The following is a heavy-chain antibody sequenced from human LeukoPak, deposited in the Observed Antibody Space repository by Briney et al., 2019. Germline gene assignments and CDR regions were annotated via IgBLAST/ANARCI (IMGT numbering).Heavy chain of an antibody. Sequence: GGSLRPSCAASGFTFSNAWMSWVRQAPGKGLEWVANIKQDGSEKYYVDSVKGRFTISRDNAKNSLYLQMNSLRAEDTAVYYCARVGGAYYGSGSYYSGYWGQGTLVTVSS. CDR1: GFTFSNAW. CDR2: IKQDGSEK. V-gene: IGHV3-7*01. CDR3: ARVGGAYYGSGSYYSGY. D-gene: IGHD3-10*01. J-gene: IGHJ4*02.